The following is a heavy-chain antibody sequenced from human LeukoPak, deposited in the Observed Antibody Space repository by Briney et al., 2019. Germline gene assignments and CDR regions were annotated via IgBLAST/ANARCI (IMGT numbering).Heavy chain of an antibody. J-gene: IGHJ6*03. D-gene: IGHD1-14*01. V-gene: IGHV4-39*07. CDR3: ARDRKYYYHMDV. Sequence: SETLSLTCTVSGGSISSGTYYWGWIRQPPGKGLEWIGSIYHSGSTYYNPSLRSRVTISVDTSKNQFSLKLSSLTAADTAVYYCARDRKYYYHMDVWGKGTTVTVSS. CDR2: IYHSGST. CDR1: GGSISSGTYY.